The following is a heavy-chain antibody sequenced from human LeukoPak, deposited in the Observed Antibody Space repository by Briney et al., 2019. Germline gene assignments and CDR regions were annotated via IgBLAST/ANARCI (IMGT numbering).Heavy chain of an antibody. CDR2: ISGSGGST. CDR1: GFTFSSYA. V-gene: IGHV3-23*01. J-gene: IGHJ4*02. Sequence: GGSLRLSCAASGFTFSSYAMSWVRQAPGKGLGWVSAISGSGGSTYYADSVKGRFTISRDNSKNTLYLQMNSLRAEDTTVYYCAKRDGYNLGLVDYWGQGTLVTVSS. D-gene: IGHD5-24*01. CDR3: AKRDGYNLGLVDY.